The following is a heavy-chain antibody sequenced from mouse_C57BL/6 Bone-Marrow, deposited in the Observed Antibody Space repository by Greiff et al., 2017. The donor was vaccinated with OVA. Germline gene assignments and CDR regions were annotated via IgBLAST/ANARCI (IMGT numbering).Heavy chain of an antibody. CDR3: ARSELRWYFDV. J-gene: IGHJ1*03. D-gene: IGHD1-1*01. CDR1: GYTFTSYW. CDR2: IHPNSGST. Sequence: QVQLQQPGAELVKPGASVKLSCKASGYTFTSYWMHWVKQRPGQGLEWIGMIHPNSGSTNYNEKFKSKATLTVDKSSSTAYMQLSSLTSEDSAVYDSARSELRWYFDVWGTGTTVTVSS. V-gene: IGHV1-64*01.